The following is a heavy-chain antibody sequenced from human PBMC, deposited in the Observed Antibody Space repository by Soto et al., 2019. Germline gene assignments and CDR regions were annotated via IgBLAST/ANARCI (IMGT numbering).Heavy chain of an antibody. J-gene: IGHJ5*02. Sequence: SVKVSCKASGGTFTNYAIIWVRQAPGQGLEWMGGIIPIFGTANYAQKFQGRVTITADKSTSTAYMELNSLRSEDTAVYYCARGGGGGAVAGNHWFDPWGQGTLVTVS. V-gene: IGHV1-69*06. D-gene: IGHD6-19*01. CDR3: ARGGGGGAVAGNHWFDP. CDR2: IIPIFGTA. CDR1: GGTFTNYA.